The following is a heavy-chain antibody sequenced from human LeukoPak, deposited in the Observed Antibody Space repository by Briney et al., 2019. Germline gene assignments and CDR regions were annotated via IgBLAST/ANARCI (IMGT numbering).Heavy chain of an antibody. V-gene: IGHV1-69*05. J-gene: IGHJ3*02. D-gene: IGHD3-9*01. CDR1: GGTFSSYA. CDR3: ARDDILTGHAFDI. Sequence: SVKLSCKASGGTFSSYAISWVRQAPGQGLEWMGSIIPIVGTANYAQNFQGRVTITTDESTSTAYMELRSLRSEDTAVYYFARDDILTGHAFDIWGQGTMVTVSS. CDR2: IIPIVGTA.